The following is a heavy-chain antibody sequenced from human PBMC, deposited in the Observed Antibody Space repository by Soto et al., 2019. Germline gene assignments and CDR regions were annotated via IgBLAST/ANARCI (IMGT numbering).Heavy chain of an antibody. Sequence: ASVKVSCKASGYTFTSYGISWVRQAPGQGLEWMGWISAYNGNTNYAQKLQGRVTMTTDTSTSTAYMELRSLRSDDTAVYYCAREGYYYDSSGDFDYWGQGTLVTVSS. CDR1: GYTFTSYG. CDR2: ISAYNGNT. D-gene: IGHD3-22*01. CDR3: AREGYYYDSSGDFDY. V-gene: IGHV1-18*01. J-gene: IGHJ4*02.